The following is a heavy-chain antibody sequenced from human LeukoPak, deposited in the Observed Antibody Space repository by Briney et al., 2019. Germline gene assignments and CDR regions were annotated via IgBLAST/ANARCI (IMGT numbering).Heavy chain of an antibody. J-gene: IGHJ5*02. CDR3: ARGRTYRSSSWFDP. D-gene: IGHD6-6*01. Sequence: PSETLSLTCTVSGGSISNYYWSWIRQPPGKGLEWIGYISYSGNTNYNPSLKSRVTISVDTSKNQFSLKLGSVTAADTAVYYCARGRTYRSSSWFDPWGQGTLVTVSS. V-gene: IGHV4-59*01. CDR1: GGSISNYY. CDR2: ISYSGNT.